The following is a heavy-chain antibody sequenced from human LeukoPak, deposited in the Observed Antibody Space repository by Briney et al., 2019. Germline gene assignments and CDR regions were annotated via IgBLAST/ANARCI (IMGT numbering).Heavy chain of an antibody. V-gene: IGHV5-51*01. J-gene: IGHJ4*02. D-gene: IGHD4-17*01. CDR3: ARHLDDYGDYYFDY. Sequence: GESLKISCKGSGYSFTNYWIGWVRQMPGKGLEWTGISYPGDSDTRYSPSFQGQVTISVDKSISTAYLQWSSLKASDTAMYYCARHLDDYGDYYFDYWGQGTLVTVSS. CDR2: SYPGDSDT. CDR1: GYSFTNYW.